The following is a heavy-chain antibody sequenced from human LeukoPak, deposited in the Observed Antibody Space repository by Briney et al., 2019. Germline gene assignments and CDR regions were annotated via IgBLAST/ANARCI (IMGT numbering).Heavy chain of an antibody. CDR3: ARGAGDGPGSTMIVVDGEGDAFDI. D-gene: IGHD3-22*01. CDR1: GGTFSSYA. J-gene: IGHJ3*02. Sequence: ASVKVSCKASGGTFSSYAISWVRQAPGQGLEWVGIINPSGGSTSYAQKFQGRVTMTRDTSTSTVYMELSSLRSEDTAVYYCARGAGDGPGSTMIVVDGEGDAFDIWGQGTMVTVSS. CDR2: INPSGGST. V-gene: IGHV1-46*01.